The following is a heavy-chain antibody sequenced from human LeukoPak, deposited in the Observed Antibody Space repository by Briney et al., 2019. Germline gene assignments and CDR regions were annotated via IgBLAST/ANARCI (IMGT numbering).Heavy chain of an antibody. CDR1: GYTFTSYD. CDR3: ARGETSYGYAFYYYYYMDV. CDR2: MNPNSGNT. J-gene: IGHJ6*03. V-gene: IGHV1-8*03. Sequence: GASVKVSCKASGYTFTSYDINWVRQATGQGLEWMGWMNPNSGNTGYAQKFQGRVTITRNTSISTAYMELSSLRSEDTAVYYCARGETSYGYAFYYYYYMDVWGKGTTVTVSS. D-gene: IGHD5-18*01.